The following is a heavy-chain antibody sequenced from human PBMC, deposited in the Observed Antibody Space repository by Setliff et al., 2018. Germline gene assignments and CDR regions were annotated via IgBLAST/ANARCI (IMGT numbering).Heavy chain of an antibody. CDR1: GYTFTTYA. Sequence: SVKVSCKSSGYTFTTYAISWMRQAPGQGLEWMGGIIPIFGTANYAQKFQGRLTITTVGSTSTAYMELSSLRSEDTAVYYCARADYIRYFYMDAWGKGTTVTVSS. J-gene: IGHJ6*03. D-gene: IGHD4-4*01. CDR3: ARADYIRYFYMDA. V-gene: IGHV1-69*05. CDR2: IIPIFGTA.